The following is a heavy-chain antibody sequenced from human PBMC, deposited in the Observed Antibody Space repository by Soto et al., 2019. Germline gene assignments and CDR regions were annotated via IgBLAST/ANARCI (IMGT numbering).Heavy chain of an antibody. CDR3: ARHGGIAAASGSPFDY. CDR2: IDYSGST. Sequence: QLQLQESGPGLVKPSETLSLTCTVSGGSISSSSYYWGWIRQPPGKGLEWIGSIDYSGSTYYNPSLKSRVTTSVDTSKNQFSLKLSSVTAADTAVYYCARHGGIAAASGSPFDYWGQGTLVTVSS. CDR1: GGSISSSSYY. J-gene: IGHJ4*02. D-gene: IGHD6-13*01. V-gene: IGHV4-39*01.